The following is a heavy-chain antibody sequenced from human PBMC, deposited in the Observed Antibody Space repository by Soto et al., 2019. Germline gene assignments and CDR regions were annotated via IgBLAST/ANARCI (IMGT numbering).Heavy chain of an antibody. V-gene: IGHV4-34*01. CDR1: GVSFSGYY. CDR3: ARRRGYSRRYYGMDV. CDR2: INHSGST. Sequence: PPDTLSLSCAVYGVSFSGYYVSWTRQPPGKGLEWIGEINHSGSTNYNPSLKSRVTISVDTSKNQFSLKLSSVTAADTAVYYCARRRGYSRRYYGMDVWGQGTTVT. D-gene: IGHD5-18*01. J-gene: IGHJ6*02.